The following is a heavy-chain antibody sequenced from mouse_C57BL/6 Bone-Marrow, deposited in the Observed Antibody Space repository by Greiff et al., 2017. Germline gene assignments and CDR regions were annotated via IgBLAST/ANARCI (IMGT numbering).Heavy chain of an antibody. CDR3: ARHYSTIFDY. Sequence: DVMLVESGGGLVKPGVSLKLSCAASGFTFSSYAMSWVRQTPEKRLEWVATISDGGSYTYYPDNVKGRFTISRDNAKNNLYLQMSHLKSEDTAMYYCARHYSTIFDYWGQGTTLTVSS. CDR2: ISDGGSYT. J-gene: IGHJ2*01. D-gene: IGHD2-5*01. V-gene: IGHV5-4*03. CDR1: GFTFSSYA.